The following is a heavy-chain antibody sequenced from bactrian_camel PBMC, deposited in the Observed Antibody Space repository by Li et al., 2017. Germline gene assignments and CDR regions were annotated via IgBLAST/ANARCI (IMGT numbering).Heavy chain of an antibody. CDR2: IDGAERT. D-gene: IGHD5*01. Sequence: QLVESAGGSVQAGGSLRLSCTASGNTYSTACMGWFRQAPGKVREGVAYIDGAERTEYADSVKGRFTISRDNAKNTLYLQLNSLKSEDTAMYYCAKEQFRDYGLATHYGMDYWGKGTQVTVS. CDR1: GNTYSTAC. V-gene: IGHV3S53*01. J-gene: IGHJ7*01.